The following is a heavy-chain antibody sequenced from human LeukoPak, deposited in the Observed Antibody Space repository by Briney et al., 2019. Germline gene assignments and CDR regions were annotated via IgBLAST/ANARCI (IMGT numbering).Heavy chain of an antibody. Sequence: GGSLRLSCAASGFTFSSYEMSWVRQAPGKGLEWVSYISSSGGTVKYADSVKGRFTISRENAKNSLYLQKNSLRAEDTAFYYCAGGLPRWGQGTLVTVSS. V-gene: IGHV3-48*03. J-gene: IGHJ1*01. CDR3: AGGLPR. CDR2: ISSSGGTV. D-gene: IGHD3-16*01. CDR1: GFTFSSYE.